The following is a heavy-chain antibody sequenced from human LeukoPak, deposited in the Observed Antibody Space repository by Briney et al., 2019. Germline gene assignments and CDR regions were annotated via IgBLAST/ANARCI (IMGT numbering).Heavy chain of an antibody. V-gene: IGHV1-2*06. J-gene: IGHJ5*02. Sequence: ASVKVSCKASGYTFTGFYMHWVRQAPGQGLEWMGRINPNTGGSNYAQSLQGRVTMTRDTSISTAYMELSRLKSDDTAVYYCAREVGYSSSYYGRFDPWGQGTLVTVSS. CDR2: INPNTGGS. CDR3: AREVGYSSSYYGRFDP. CDR1: GYTFTGFY. D-gene: IGHD6-19*01.